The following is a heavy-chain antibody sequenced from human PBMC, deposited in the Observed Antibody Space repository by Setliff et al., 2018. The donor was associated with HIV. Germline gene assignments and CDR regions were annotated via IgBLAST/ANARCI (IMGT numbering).Heavy chain of an antibody. J-gene: IGHJ4*02. V-gene: IGHV3-48*01. CDR3: VRDQLRWPERWDFDF. CDR1: GFVFTDHS. D-gene: IGHD1-26*01. CDR2: ISATGTTV. Sequence: GGSLRLSCAASGFVFTDHSLHWVRQAPGEGLEWISYISATGTTVSYAGSVRGRFIISRDSVRNEVYLQMKSLRVDDTALYYCVRDQLRWPERWDFDFWGQGTLVTVSS.